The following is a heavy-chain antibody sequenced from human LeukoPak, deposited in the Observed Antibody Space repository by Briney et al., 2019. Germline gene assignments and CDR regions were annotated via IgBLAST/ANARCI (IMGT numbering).Heavy chain of an antibody. CDR1: GGSISSGSYY. J-gene: IGHJ6*04. CDR2: IYTSGST. Sequence: SETLSLTCTVSGGSISSGSYYWSWIRQPAGKGLEWIGRIYTSGSTNYNPSLKSRVTISVDTSKNQFSLTLSSVTAADTAVYYCAREIEMYYDFWSGYYPLMDVWGKGTTVTVSS. V-gene: IGHV4-61*02. D-gene: IGHD3-3*01. CDR3: AREIEMYYDFWSGYYPLMDV.